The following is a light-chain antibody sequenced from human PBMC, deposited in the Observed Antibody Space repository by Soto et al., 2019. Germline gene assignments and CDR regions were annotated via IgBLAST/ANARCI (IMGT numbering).Light chain of an antibody. Sequence: QSVLTQPPSMSGAPGQRVTISCAGSSSDIGAGQNVHWYQQFPGTAPKLLIYDNTNRPSGVPDRFSGSKSGASASLAITGLQAEDEADYYCQSYDHSLRGGVFGGGTQLTVL. CDR2: DNT. CDR3: QSYDHSLRGGV. CDR1: SSDIGAGQN. V-gene: IGLV1-40*01. J-gene: IGLJ3*02.